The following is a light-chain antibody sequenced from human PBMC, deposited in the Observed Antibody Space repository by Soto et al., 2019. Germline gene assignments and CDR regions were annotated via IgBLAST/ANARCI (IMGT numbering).Light chain of an antibody. Sequence: QSVLSQPPSASGSPGQSVTISCTGTSSDVGGYNYVSWYQQHPGKAPKLMIYEVSKRPSGVPDRFSGSKSGNAASLTISGLEADDDYDYYCSSYAGSNNVVFGGGTKLTVL. CDR3: SSYAGSNNVV. CDR2: EVS. CDR1: SSDVGGYNY. J-gene: IGLJ2*01. V-gene: IGLV2-8*01.